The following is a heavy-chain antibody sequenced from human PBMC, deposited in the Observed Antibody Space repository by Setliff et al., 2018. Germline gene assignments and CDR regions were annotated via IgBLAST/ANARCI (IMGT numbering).Heavy chain of an antibody. Sequence: PGESLKISCKGSGYSFTSYWIGWVRQMPGKGLEWASYISSSGNTISYADSVKGRFTISRDNSKNTLYLQMSSLRAEDTAVYYCAARAGYSYPHYWGQGTLVTVSS. J-gene: IGHJ4*02. CDR2: ISSSGNTI. D-gene: IGHD1-26*01. CDR1: GYSFTSYW. CDR3: AARAGYSYPHY. V-gene: IGHV3-23*01.